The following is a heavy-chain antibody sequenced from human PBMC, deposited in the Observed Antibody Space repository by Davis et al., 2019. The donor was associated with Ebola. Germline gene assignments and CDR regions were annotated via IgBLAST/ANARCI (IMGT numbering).Heavy chain of an antibody. Sequence: PGGSLRLSCAASGFTFSSYAMYWVRQDPGKGLEWVAVISYDGSNKYYADSVKGRVTISRDNYKNTLYLQMNSLRAEDTAVYYCARVRIALDYWGQGTLVTVSS. J-gene: IGHJ4*02. D-gene: IGHD6-13*01. CDR2: ISYDGSNK. CDR3: ARVRIALDY. V-gene: IGHV3-30-3*01. CDR1: GFTFSSYA.